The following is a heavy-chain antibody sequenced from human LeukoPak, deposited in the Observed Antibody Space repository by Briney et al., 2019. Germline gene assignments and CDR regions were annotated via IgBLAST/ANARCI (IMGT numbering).Heavy chain of an antibody. CDR3: ASTACSGNCYFDY. Sequence: GASVKVSCKASGYTITGYYVHWVRRAPGQGLEWMGWINPKSGGTDCAQKFQGRVTMTRDTSISTAYMELTRLTADDTAVYYCASTACSGNCYFDYWGQGTLVTVSS. D-gene: IGHD2-15*01. CDR2: INPKSGGT. V-gene: IGHV1-2*02. J-gene: IGHJ4*02. CDR1: GYTITGYY.